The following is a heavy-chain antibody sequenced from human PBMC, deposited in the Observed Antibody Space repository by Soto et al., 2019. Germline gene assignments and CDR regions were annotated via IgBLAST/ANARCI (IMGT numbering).Heavy chain of an antibody. V-gene: IGHV3-23*01. CDR2: ISGSGGSS. Sequence: GGSLRLSCAASGCTFSSYAMSWVRQAPGKGLEWVSAISGSGGSSYYADSVKGRFTISRDNSNNTLYLQVNSLRAEDTAVYYCAKDIKDYGLPSPWGQGTLVTVSS. CDR3: AKDIKDYGLPSP. J-gene: IGHJ5*02. CDR1: GCTFSSYA. D-gene: IGHD4-17*01.